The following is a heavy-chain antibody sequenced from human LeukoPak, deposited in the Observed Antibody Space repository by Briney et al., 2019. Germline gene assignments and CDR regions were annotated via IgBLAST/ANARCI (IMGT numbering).Heavy chain of an antibody. V-gene: IGHV4-39*01. CDR2: IYSSGAT. CDR1: GGSISSSSYYY. D-gene: IGHD2-2*01. CDR3: ARHLGYCSSTSCYDPPLYFDY. J-gene: IGHJ4*02. Sequence: SETLSLTCTVSGGSISSSSYYYWGWIRQPPGKGLEWIAYIYSSGATYYNPSLKSRVTISGDTSKNQFSLKLSSVTAADTAVYYCARHLGYCSSTSCYDPPLYFDYWGQGTLVTVSS.